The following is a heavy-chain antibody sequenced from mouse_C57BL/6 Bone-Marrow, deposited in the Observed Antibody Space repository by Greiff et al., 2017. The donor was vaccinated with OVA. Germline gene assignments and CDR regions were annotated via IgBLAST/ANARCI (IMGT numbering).Heavy chain of an antibody. J-gene: IGHJ2*01. CDR2: INPGSGGT. D-gene: IGHD1-1*01. CDR1: GYAFTNYL. CDR3: LYYGSSYSY. V-gene: IGHV1-54*01. Sequence: QVQLQQSGAELVRPGTSVKVSCKASGYAFTNYLIEWVKQRPGQGLEWIGVINPGSGGTNSNEKFKGKATLTADKSSSTAYMQLSSLTSEDSAVYFCLYYGSSYSYWGQGTTLTVSS.